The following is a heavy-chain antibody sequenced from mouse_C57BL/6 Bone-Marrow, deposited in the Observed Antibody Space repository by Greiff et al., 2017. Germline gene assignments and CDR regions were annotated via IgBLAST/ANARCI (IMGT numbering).Heavy chain of an antibody. CDR2: LYPRSGNT. CDR1: GYTFTSYG. D-gene: IGHD4-1*01. Sequence: QVQLKQSGAELARPGASVKLSCKASGYTFTSYGISWVKQRPGQGLEWIGKLYPRSGNTYYNEKFKGKATLTADKSSSTAYMELRSLTSEDAAVYFCARWGNWDGYWGQGTTLTVSS. J-gene: IGHJ2*01. CDR3: ARWGNWDGY. V-gene: IGHV1-81*01.